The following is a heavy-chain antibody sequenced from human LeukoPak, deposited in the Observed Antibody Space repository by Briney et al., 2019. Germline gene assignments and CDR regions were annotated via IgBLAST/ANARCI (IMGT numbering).Heavy chain of an antibody. CDR2: ISHAGSNK. CDR1: GFTFSIYG. D-gene: IGHD4/OR15-4a*01. J-gene: IGHJ4*01. Sequence: GGSLRLSCAASGFTFSIYGMQCVRQAPGKGLEWGAVISHAGSNKYYADSVKGRFTISRDNSKNTLYLQMNSLRAEDTAVYYCATIVLRIGESYDYWGQGTLVTVSS. V-gene: IGHV3-30*03. CDR3: ATIVLRIGESYDY.